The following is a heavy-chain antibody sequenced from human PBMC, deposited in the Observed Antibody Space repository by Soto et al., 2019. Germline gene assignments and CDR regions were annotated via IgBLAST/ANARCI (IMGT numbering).Heavy chain of an antibody. CDR2: SRNKLIGYTT. Sequence: EVQLVQSGGGLVQPGGSLRLSCAASGLSLSDHYMGWVRQPPGKGLEWIGRSRNKLIGYTTEYAASVKGRFTISRDDSKNSLYLQMNSLRTDDTAVYYCARGAPPFDDWGQGTLVTVSS. CDR3: ARGAPPFDD. CDR1: GLSLSDHY. V-gene: IGHV3-72*01. J-gene: IGHJ4*02.